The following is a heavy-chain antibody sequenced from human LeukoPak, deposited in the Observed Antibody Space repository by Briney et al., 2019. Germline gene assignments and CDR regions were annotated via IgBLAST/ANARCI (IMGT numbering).Heavy chain of an antibody. J-gene: IGHJ4*02. D-gene: IGHD2-8*01. CDR2: IYRGGST. Sequence: PGGSLRLSCAASGFTVSTYYMTWVRQAPGKGLECVSVIYRGGSTYYADSVKGRFTVSRDNSKNTLYLQMNSLRAEDTAMYYCARGLGYCTSTTRLLPFDYWGQGTLVTVSS. CDR3: ARGLGYCTSTTRLLPFDY. CDR1: GFTVSTYY. V-gene: IGHV3-53*01.